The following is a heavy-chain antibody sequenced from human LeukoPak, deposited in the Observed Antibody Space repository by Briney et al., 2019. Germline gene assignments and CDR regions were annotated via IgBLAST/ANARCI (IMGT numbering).Heavy chain of an antibody. CDR2: IYHSGST. D-gene: IGHD4-17*01. CDR1: GGSFSGYY. V-gene: IGHV4-38-2*01. J-gene: IGHJ5*02. Sequence: SETLCLTCAVSGGSFSGYYWGWIRQPPGKGLEWIGNIYHSGSTYYNPSLKSRVTISVDTSKNQFSLKLNSVTAADTAVYYCARGPTLTRYNWVDPGGRGTLVIVSS. CDR3: ARGPTLTRYNWVDP.